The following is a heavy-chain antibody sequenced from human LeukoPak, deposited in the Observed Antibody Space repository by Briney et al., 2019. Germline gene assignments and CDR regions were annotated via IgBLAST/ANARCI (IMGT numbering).Heavy chain of an antibody. D-gene: IGHD3-10*01. V-gene: IGHV1-18*04. CDR2: ISAYNGNT. CDR1: GYTFTSYG. J-gene: IGHJ5*02. Sequence: ASVTVSCKASGYTFTSYGISWVRQAPGQGLEWMGWISAYNGNTNYAQKLQGRVTMTTDTSTSTAYMELRSLRSDDTAVYYCARKTDSWFGELFWFDPWGQGTLATVSS. CDR3: ARKTDSWFGELFWFDP.